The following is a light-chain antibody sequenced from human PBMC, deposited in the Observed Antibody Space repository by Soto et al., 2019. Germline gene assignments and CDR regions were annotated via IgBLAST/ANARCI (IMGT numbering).Light chain of an antibody. CDR2: DVS. J-gene: IGLJ3*02. Sequence: QSALTQPRSVSGSPGQSVTISCTGTSSDVGGYNYVSWYQQQPGKAPKLMIYDVSKRPSVVPDRFSGSNSGNTASLTISGLQAEDEAYYYCCSDAGSYTCVFGGGTKLTVL. V-gene: IGLV2-11*01. CDR3: CSDAGSYTCV. CDR1: SSDVGGYNY.